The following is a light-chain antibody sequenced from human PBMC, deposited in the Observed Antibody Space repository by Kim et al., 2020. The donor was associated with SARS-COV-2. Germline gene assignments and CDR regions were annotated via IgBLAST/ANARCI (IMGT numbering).Light chain of an antibody. CDR1: QSVGSNF. V-gene: IGKV3-20*01. CDR2: AAY. CDR3: QQYTMAPPT. J-gene: IGKJ1*01. Sequence: EIVLTQSPGTLSLSPGDRVTVTCRASQSVGSNFLAWYQQKPGQAPRFLIYAAYRRATGIPDRFSASGSGTDFTLTISRLQPEDFAAYFCQQYTMAPPTFGRGTKVDIK.